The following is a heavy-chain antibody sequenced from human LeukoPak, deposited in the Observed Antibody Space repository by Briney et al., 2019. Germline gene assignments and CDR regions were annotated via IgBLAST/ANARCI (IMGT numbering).Heavy chain of an antibody. D-gene: IGHD4-17*01. Sequence: PSETLSLTCAVYGGSFSGYYWSWIRQPPGKGLEWIGEINHSGSTNYNPSLKSRVTISVDTSKNQFSLKLSSVTAADTAVYYCARLRYAFDIWGQGTMVTVSS. J-gene: IGHJ3*02. V-gene: IGHV4-34*01. CDR2: INHSGST. CDR3: ARLRYAFDI. CDR1: GGSFSGYY.